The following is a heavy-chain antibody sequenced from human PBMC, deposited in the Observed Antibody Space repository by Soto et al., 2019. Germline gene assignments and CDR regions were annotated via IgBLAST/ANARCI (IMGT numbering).Heavy chain of an antibody. D-gene: IGHD2-8*01. J-gene: IGHJ6*03. Sequence: QTLSDTWAMTGDSVSSNSAAWNWIRQSPSRGLEWLGRKKDRSKWYNDYAVSVKSRITIKPDTSKNQFSLQLNSVTPEDTALYYCARSGYCTNGVCYDFYYYMDVWGKGTTVTVSS. CDR2: KKDRSKWYN. V-gene: IGHV6-1*01. CDR1: GDSVSSNSAA. CDR3: ARSGYCTNGVCYDFYYYMDV.